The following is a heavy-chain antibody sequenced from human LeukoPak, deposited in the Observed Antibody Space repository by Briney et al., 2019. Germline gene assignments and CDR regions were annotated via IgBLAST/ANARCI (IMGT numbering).Heavy chain of an antibody. V-gene: IGHV3-7*01. CDR2: IKEDGSEK. J-gene: IGHJ4*02. CDR3: ATVGRTMVRGVIGSYFDY. Sequence: HPGGSLRLSCAASGFTFSSYWMSWVRQAPGKGLEWVANIKEDGSEKYYVDSVKGRFTISRDNAKNSLDLQMNSLRAEDTAVYYCATVGRTMVRGVIGSYFDYWGQGTLVTVSS. CDR1: GFTFSSYW. D-gene: IGHD3-10*01.